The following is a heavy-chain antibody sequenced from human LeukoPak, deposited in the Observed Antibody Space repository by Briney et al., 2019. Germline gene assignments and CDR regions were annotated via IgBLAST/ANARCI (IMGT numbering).Heavy chain of an antibody. CDR3: ARDHYYSVDY. Sequence: PGGSLRLSCAASGFTFSNAWVHWVRQAPGKGLVWVSLIKSDGSTIYADSVKGRFTISRDNAKSTIYLQMNSLRVEDTAVYYCARDHYYSVDYWGQGTLVTVSS. D-gene: IGHD1-26*01. V-gene: IGHV3-74*01. CDR1: GFTFSNAW. CDR2: IKSDGST. J-gene: IGHJ4*02.